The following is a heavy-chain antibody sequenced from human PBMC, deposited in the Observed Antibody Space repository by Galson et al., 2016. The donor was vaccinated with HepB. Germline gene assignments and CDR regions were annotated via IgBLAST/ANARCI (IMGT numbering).Heavy chain of an antibody. D-gene: IGHD3-9*01. V-gene: IGHV3-48*02. Sequence: SLRLSCAASGITFRTDAMAWVRQAPGKGLEWVSYISTGSTTIYYADSVKGRFTISRDNAKNSLYLRMNRLRDEDTAVYYCARDNNDILTGYGPCEHWGQGTLVTVSS. CDR3: ARDNNDILTGYGPCEH. J-gene: IGHJ4*02. CDR1: GITFRTDA. CDR2: ISTGSTTI.